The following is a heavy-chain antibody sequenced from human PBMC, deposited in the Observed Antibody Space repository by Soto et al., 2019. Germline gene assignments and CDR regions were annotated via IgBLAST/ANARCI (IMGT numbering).Heavy chain of an antibody. D-gene: IGHD3-16*01. V-gene: IGHV1-18*01. CDR3: AWGDDYIWGSYLALY. Sequence: VKVSCKASGYTFTSYGISWVRQAPGQGLEWMGWISAYNGNTNYAQKLQGRVTMTTDTSTSTAYMELRSLRSDDTAVYYCAWGDDYIWGSYLALYWGQGTLVTVSS. CDR2: ISAYNGNT. J-gene: IGHJ4*02. CDR1: GYTFTSYG.